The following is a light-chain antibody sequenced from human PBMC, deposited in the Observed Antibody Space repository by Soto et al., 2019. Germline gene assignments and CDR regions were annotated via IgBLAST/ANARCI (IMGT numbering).Light chain of an antibody. Sequence: EIVLTQSPATLSLSPGERATLSCRASQSVSNYLAWYQHKPGQARRLLIYDASSSATGIPARFSGSGSGTDFTLTISSLEPEDFAVYFCQLRSNWPPTWTFGQGTKVEIK. CDR1: QSVSNY. V-gene: IGKV3-11*01. J-gene: IGKJ1*01. CDR2: DAS. CDR3: QLRSNWPPTWT.